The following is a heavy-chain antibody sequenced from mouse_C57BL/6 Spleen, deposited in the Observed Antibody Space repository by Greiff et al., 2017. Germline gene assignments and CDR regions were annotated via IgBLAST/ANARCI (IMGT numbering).Heavy chain of an antibody. Sequence: VQLQQSGPELVKPGASVKISCKASGYTFTDYYMNWVKQSHGKSLEWIGDINPNNGGTSYNQKFKGKATLTVDKSSSTAYMELRSLTSEDSAVYYCARSGGYYRYAMDYWGQGTSVTVSS. D-gene: IGHD2-3*01. CDR3: ARSGGYYRYAMDY. J-gene: IGHJ4*01. V-gene: IGHV1-26*01. CDR2: INPNNGGT. CDR1: GYTFTDYY.